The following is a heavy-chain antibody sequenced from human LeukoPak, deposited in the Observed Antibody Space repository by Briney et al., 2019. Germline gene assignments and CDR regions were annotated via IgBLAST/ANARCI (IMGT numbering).Heavy chain of an antibody. J-gene: IGHJ4*02. CDR1: GFTFSSYA. Sequence: GGSLRLSCAASGFTFSSYAMHWVRQAPGKGLEYVSAISSNGGSTYYANSVKGRFTISRDNSKNTLYLQMGSLRAEDMAVYYCARVRSSSWSDFDYWGQGTLVTVSS. V-gene: IGHV3-64*01. CDR2: ISSNGGST. D-gene: IGHD6-13*01. CDR3: ARVRSSSWSDFDY.